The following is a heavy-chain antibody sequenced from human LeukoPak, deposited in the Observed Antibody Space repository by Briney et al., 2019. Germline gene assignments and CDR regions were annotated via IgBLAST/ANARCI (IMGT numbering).Heavy chain of an antibody. CDR2: IYHSGST. Sequence: SETLSLTCAVSGGSLSSSNWWSWVRQPPGKGLEWIGEIYHSGSTNYNPSLKSRVTISVDKSKNQFSLKLSSVTAADTAVYYCARDSGSGYDYWYGYWGQGTLVTVSS. CDR3: ARDSGSGYDYWYGY. V-gene: IGHV4-4*02. J-gene: IGHJ4*02. CDR1: GGSLSSSNW. D-gene: IGHD5-12*01.